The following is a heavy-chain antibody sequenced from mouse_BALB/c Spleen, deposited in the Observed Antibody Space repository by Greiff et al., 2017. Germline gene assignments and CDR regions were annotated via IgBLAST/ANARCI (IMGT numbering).Heavy chain of an antibody. V-gene: IGHV1S135*01. CDR2: IDPYNGGT. CDR3: AREGLPGAMDY. Sequence: EVQRVESGPELVKPGASVKVSCKASGYAFTSYNMYWVKQSHGKSLEWIGYIDPYNGGTSYNQKFKGKATLTVDKSSSTAYMHLNSLTSEDSAVYYCAREGLPGAMDYWGQGTSVTVSS. CDR1: GYAFTSYN. D-gene: IGHD2-4*01. J-gene: IGHJ4*01.